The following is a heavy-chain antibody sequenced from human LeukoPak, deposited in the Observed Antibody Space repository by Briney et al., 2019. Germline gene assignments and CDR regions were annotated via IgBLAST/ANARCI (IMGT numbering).Heavy chain of an antibody. CDR3: ARAGYDNPIDY. CDR1: GGTISSDGYY. J-gene: IGHJ4*02. CDR2: IYYSGST. V-gene: IGHV4-31*03. Sequence: PSQTLSLTCTVSGGTISSDGYYWSWLPPHPGKGRVGIGYIYYSGSTYYNPSLKSRVTISVDTSKYQFSLKLSSVTAADTAVYCCARAGYDNPIDYWGQGTLVTVSS. D-gene: IGHD3-9*01.